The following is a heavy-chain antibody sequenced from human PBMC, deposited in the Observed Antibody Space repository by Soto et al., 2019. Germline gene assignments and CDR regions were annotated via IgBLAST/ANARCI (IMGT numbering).Heavy chain of an antibody. V-gene: IGHV5-10-1*01. J-gene: IGHJ6*02. CDR1: GYSFTIYC. Sequence: PGESLKISCNGSGYSFTIYCISWVLQMPGKGLDWMGRIDPSDSYTNYSPSFQGHVTISADKSISTAYLQWSSLKASDTAMYYCARQKIAARPYYYYGMDVWGQGTTVTVSS. CDR3: ARQKIAARPYYYYGMDV. D-gene: IGHD6-6*01. CDR2: IDPSDSYT.